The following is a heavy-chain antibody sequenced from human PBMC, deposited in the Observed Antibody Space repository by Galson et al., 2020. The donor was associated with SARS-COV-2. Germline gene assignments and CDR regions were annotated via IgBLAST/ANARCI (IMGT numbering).Heavy chain of an antibody. CDR3: TRGYHLDY. J-gene: IGHJ4*02. D-gene: IGHD2-2*01. CDR1: GFTFRDHH. V-gene: IGHV3-49*04. CDR2: IRTSANGATT. Sequence: GESLKISCTGSGFTFRDHHMNWVRQAPGKGLEWVGFIRTSANGATTEYAASVKGRLTISRDDSKSIAYLQVNSLKTEDIAVYYCTRGYHLDYWGQGTLVTVSS.